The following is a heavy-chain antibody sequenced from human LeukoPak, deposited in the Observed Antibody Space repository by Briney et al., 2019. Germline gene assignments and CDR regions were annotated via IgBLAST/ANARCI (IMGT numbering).Heavy chain of an antibody. J-gene: IGHJ4*02. Sequence: GGSLRLSCAASGFTFNYFWMHWVRQVPGKGRVWDSGINNGGTATYYADSVKGRFTISRDNAKNTVYLQMNGLRAEDTTVYYCATVSEYWGQGTLVTVSS. CDR2: INNGGTAT. V-gene: IGHV3-74*01. CDR1: GFTFNYFW. CDR3: ATVSEY.